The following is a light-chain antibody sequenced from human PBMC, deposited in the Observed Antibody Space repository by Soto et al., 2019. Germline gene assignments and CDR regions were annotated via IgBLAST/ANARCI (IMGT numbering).Light chain of an antibody. CDR1: SSNIGNNY. V-gene: IGLV1-51*01. Sequence: QSVLTQSPSVSAAPGQKVTISCSGSSSNIGNNYVSWYKQLPGTAPKLLIYDNNKRPSVIPDRFSGYKSGTSGTLDITGLQTGDEADYYCATWDGSLPGEVFGGGTKLTVL. CDR3: ATWDGSLPGEV. J-gene: IGLJ2*01. CDR2: DNN.